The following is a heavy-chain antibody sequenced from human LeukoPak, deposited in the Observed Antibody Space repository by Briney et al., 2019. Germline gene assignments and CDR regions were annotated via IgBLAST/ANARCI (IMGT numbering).Heavy chain of an antibody. D-gene: IGHD3-22*01. V-gene: IGHV1-2*02. Sequence: ASVKVSFKASGYTFTGYYMHWVRQAPGQGLEWMGWINPNSGGTNYAQNFQNRVTMTRDTSISTAYMDLTRLRSDDTAVYYCAKDFNYYYDSSGYYSYWGQGTLVTVSS. CDR2: INPNSGGT. CDR1: GYTFTGYY. J-gene: IGHJ4*02. CDR3: AKDFNYYYDSSGYYSY.